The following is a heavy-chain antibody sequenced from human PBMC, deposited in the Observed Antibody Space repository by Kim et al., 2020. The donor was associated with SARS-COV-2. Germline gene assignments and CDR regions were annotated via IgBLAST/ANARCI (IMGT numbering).Heavy chain of an antibody. CDR3: ARAPGSSWTVGDAFDI. V-gene: IGHV3-13*01. Sequence: GGSLRLSCAASGFTFSSYDMHWVRQATGKGLEWVSAIGTAGDTYYPGSVKGRFTISRENAKNSLYLQMNSLRAGDTAVYYCARAPGSSWTVGDAFDIWGQGTMVTVSS. J-gene: IGHJ3*02. D-gene: IGHD6-13*01. CDR1: GFTFSSYD. CDR2: IGTAGDT.